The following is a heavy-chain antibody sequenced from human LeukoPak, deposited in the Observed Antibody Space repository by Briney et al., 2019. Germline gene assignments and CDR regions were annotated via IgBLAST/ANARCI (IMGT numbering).Heavy chain of an antibody. CDR2: IIPIFGTA. Sequence: SSVKVTCKASGGTFSSYAISWVRQAPGQGLEWMGGIIPIFGTANYAQKFQGRVTITTDESTSTAYLELSSQRPEDKAVYYCARPKVYGAVEPYYFDYWGQGTLVTVSS. CDR3: ARPKVYGAVEPYYFDY. J-gene: IGHJ4*02. V-gene: IGHV1-69*05. CDR1: GGTFSSYA. D-gene: IGHD4-17*01.